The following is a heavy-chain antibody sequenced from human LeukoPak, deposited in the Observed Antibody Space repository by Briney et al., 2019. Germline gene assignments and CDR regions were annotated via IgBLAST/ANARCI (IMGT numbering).Heavy chain of an antibody. CDR2: IYYSGST. J-gene: IGHJ4*02. Sequence: SETLSLTCTVSGGSISSSSYYWGWIRQPPGKGLEWIGSIYYSGSTYYNPSLKSRVTISVDTSKNQFSLRLTSVTAADTAVYYCARSGTGLLRYYFDYWGQGTLITVSS. V-gene: IGHV4-39*07. CDR3: ARSGTGLLRYYFDY. CDR1: GGSISSSSYY. D-gene: IGHD3-22*01.